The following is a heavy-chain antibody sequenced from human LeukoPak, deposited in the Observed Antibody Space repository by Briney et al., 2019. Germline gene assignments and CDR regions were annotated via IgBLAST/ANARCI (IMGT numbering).Heavy chain of an antibody. CDR3: AKDKRALAGTCFDN. J-gene: IGHJ4*02. Sequence: PGGSLRLSCAASGFTFRSYAMTWVPHAPGKGLEWVADISGSGNSPNYADSVKGRFTISRDNTKNTLFLQMMILREQGSVVDDCAKDKRALAGTCFDNWGQGTLVTVSS. CDR1: GFTFRSYA. V-gene: IGHV3-23*01. D-gene: IGHD6-19*01. CDR2: ISGSGNSP.